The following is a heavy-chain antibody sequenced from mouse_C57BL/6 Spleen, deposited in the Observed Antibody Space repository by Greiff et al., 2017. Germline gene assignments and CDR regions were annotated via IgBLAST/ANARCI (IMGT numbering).Heavy chain of an antibody. V-gene: IGHV2-9-1*01. J-gene: IGHJ4*01. Sequence: QVQLQQSGPGLVAPSQSLSITCTVSGFSLTSYAISWVRQPPGKGLEWLGVIWTGGGTNYNSALKSRLSISKDNSKSQVFLKMNSLQTDDTARYYCARNVGNYHYYAMDYWGQGTSVTVSS. CDR1: GFSLTSYA. D-gene: IGHD2-1*01. CDR2: IWTGGGT. CDR3: ARNVGNYHYYAMDY.